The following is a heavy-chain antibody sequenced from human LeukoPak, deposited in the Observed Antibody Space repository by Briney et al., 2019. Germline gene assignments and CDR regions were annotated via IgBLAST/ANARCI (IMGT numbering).Heavy chain of an antibody. CDR1: GFTFSNYW. J-gene: IGHJ6*02. V-gene: IGHV3-7*01. CDR3: ARDWGYYDSSGLDV. CDR2: IKQDGSEK. D-gene: IGHD3-22*01. Sequence: GGSLRLSCAASGFTFSNYWMSWVRQAPGKGLEWVANIKQDGSEKNYVDSVKGRFTVSRDNAKNSLYLQMNSLRDEDTAVYYCARDWGYYDSSGLDVWGQGTTVTVSS.